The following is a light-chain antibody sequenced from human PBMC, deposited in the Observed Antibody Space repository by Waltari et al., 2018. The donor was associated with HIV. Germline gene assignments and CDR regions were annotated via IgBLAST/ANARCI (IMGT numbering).Light chain of an antibody. CDR1: SSTIGAGYD. J-gene: IGLJ1*01. Sequence: QPVLTQPPSVSGAPGQRVTIPCTGSSSTIGAGYDVHWFQQLPGTAPKLLIYGNTNRPSGVPDRFSGSKSGTSASLAITGLQAEDEGDYYCQSYDSGLSAYVFGTGTKVTVL. CDR3: QSYDSGLSAYV. CDR2: GNT. V-gene: IGLV1-40*01.